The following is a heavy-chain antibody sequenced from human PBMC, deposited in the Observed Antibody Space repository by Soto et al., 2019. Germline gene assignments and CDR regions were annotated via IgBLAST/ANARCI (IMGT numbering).Heavy chain of an antibody. J-gene: IGHJ6*03. Sequence: ASVKVSCKASGYTFTSYAMHWVRQAPGQRLEWMGWINAGNGNTKYSQKFQGRVTITRDTSASTAYMELSSLRSEDTAVYYCAREEAGTPYYYYYMDVWGKGTTVTVSS. V-gene: IGHV1-3*01. D-gene: IGHD6-19*01. CDR1: GYTFTSYA. CDR3: AREEAGTPYYYYYMDV. CDR2: INAGNGNT.